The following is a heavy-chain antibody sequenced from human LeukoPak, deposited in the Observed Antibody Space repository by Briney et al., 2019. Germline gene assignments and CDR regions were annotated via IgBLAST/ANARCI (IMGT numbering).Heavy chain of an antibody. V-gene: IGHV3-9*01. J-gene: IGHJ4*02. CDR1: GFTFEDHA. CDR2: ITWNSGSI. D-gene: IGHD3-3*01. Sequence: SGGPLRLSCAASGFTFEDHAMHWVRQAPGKSLEWVSGITWNSGSIAYADSVKGRFTISRDNAKNSLYLQMNSLTAEDTALYYCAKSSDGTGYYDVHDWGQGTLVTVSS. CDR3: AKSSDGTGYYDVHD.